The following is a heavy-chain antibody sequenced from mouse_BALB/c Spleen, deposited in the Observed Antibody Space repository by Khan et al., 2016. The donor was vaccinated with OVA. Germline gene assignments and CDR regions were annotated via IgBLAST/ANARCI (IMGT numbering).Heavy chain of an antibody. CDR2: INPYNDGT. CDR3: ARRDYFGSSSIAY. CDR1: GYTFTSYV. D-gene: IGHD1-1*01. Sequence: IQLVQSGPELVKPGASVKMSCKASGYTFTSYVMYWVKQKPGQGLEWIGYINPYNDGTKYNEKFKGKATLTSDKSSSTAYMELSSLTSEDSAVYYCARRDYFGSSSIAYWGQGTLVTVAA. V-gene: IGHV1S136*01. J-gene: IGHJ3*01.